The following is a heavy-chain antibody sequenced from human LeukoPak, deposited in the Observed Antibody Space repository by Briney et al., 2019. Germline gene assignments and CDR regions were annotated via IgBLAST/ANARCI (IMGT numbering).Heavy chain of an antibody. CDR1: GFTFSSYS. V-gene: IGHV3-21*01. D-gene: IGHD1-26*01. Sequence: GGSLRLSCAASGFTFSSYSMDWVRQTPGKGLDWVSSIGSSGSHIYYADSVKGRFTISRDNAKNSLYLQMNSLRAEDTAVYYCARVGSGGTREDTFDIWGQGTMVTVSS. CDR2: IGSSGSHI. J-gene: IGHJ3*02. CDR3: ARVGSGGTREDTFDI.